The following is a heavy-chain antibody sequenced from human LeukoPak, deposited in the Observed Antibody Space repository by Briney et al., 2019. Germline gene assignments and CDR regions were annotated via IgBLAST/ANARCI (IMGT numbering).Heavy chain of an antibody. CDR3: ARLASYYYDSSGFDYMDV. CDR2: IYSSGST. CDR1: GASIDTYH. Sequence: SETLSLTCTVSGASIDTYHWNWIRQPAGKGLEWIGRIYSSGSTNYNPSLKSRVTISVDTSKNQFSLELSSVTAADTAVYYCARLASYYYDSSGFDYMDVWGKGTTVTVSS. V-gene: IGHV4-4*07. D-gene: IGHD3-22*01. J-gene: IGHJ6*03.